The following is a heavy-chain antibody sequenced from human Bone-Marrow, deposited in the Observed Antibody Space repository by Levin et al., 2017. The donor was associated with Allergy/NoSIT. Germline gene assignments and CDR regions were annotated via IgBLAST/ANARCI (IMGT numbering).Heavy chain of an antibody. J-gene: IGHJ4*02. V-gene: IGHV4-34*01. D-gene: IGHD6-13*01. CDR3: ARISIAAAGTVGLGGIDY. CDR2: INHSGST. Sequence: SQTLSLTCAVYGGSFSGYYWSWIRQPPGKGLEWIGEINHSGSTNYNPSLKSRVTISVDTSKNQFSLKLSSVTAADTAVYYCARISIAAAGTVGLGGIDYWGQGTLVTVSS. CDR1: GGSFSGYY.